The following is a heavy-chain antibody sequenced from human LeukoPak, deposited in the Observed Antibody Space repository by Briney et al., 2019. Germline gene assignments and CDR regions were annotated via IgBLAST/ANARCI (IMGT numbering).Heavy chain of an antibody. J-gene: IGHJ4*02. V-gene: IGHV4-39*07. Sequence: SETLSLTCTVSGGSISSSSYYWGWIRQPPGKGLEWIGRIYSSGSTNYNPSLKSRVTISVDTSKNQFSLKLSSVTAADTAVYYCARLTPTRDLDYWGQGTLVTVSS. CDR1: GGSISSSSYY. CDR2: IYSSGST. CDR3: ARLTPTRDLDY. D-gene: IGHD3-16*01.